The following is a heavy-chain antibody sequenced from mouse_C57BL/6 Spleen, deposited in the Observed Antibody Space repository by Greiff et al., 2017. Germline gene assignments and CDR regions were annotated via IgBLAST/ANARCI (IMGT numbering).Heavy chain of an antibody. D-gene: IGHD2-4*01. V-gene: IGHV1-52*01. J-gene: IGHJ4*01. CDR1: GYTFTSYW. Sequence: QVQLQQPGAELVRPVSSVKLSCKASGYTFTSYWMHWVKQRPIQGLEWIGNIDPSDSETHYNQKFKDKATLTVDKSSSTAYMQLSSLTSEDSAVYYCARYDYGVYAMDYWGQGTSVTVSS. CDR3: ARYDYGVYAMDY. CDR2: IDPSDSET.